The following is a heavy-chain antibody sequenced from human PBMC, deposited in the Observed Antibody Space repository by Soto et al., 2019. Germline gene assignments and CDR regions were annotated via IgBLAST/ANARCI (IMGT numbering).Heavy chain of an antibody. CDR3: ARFTVISTRLTSGSHHWFDP. Sequence: QVQLQQWGAGLLKPSETLSLTCAVYGGSFSGYYWSWIRQPPGKGLEWIGEINHSGSTNYNPSLKSLVTLSVDTSTNQFSLKLSYVNAADTAVYYCARFTVISTRLTSGSHHWFDPWGQGTLVTVSS. CDR1: GGSFSGYY. V-gene: IGHV4-34*01. J-gene: IGHJ5*02. D-gene: IGHD2-21*01. CDR2: INHSGST.